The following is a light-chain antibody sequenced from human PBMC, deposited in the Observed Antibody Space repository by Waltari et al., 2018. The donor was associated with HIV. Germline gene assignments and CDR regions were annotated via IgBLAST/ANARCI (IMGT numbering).Light chain of an antibody. Sequence: DIQMTQSPSTLSASVGDRVTITCRASQSISTWLAWYQQKPGKAPNLLIYKASSLASGVPSRFSGSGSGTEFTLTISSLQPDDFATYYCQQYISYWTFGQGTKVEMK. CDR3: QQYISYWT. J-gene: IGKJ1*01. CDR1: QSISTW. V-gene: IGKV1-5*03. CDR2: KAS.